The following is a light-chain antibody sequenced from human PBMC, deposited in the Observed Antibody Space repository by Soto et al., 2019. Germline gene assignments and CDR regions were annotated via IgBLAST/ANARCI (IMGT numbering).Light chain of an antibody. CDR1: QSVSSSY. CDR3: QQYGGSPIFT. J-gene: IGKJ3*01. V-gene: IGKV3-20*01. CDR2: GAS. Sequence: EIVLTQSPGTLSLSPGERATLSCRASQSVSSSYLAWYQQKPGQAPRLLLYGASGRATGIPDRFSGSGSGIDFTLTISRLEPEDFAVYYCQQYGGSPIFTFGPGTKVDIK.